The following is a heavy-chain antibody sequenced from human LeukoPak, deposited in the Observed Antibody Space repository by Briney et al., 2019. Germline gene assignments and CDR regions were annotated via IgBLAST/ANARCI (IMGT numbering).Heavy chain of an antibody. CDR3: AREVVITNYFDY. CDR2: IYYSGST. CDR1: GGSISSSSYY. V-gene: IGHV4-39*07. Sequence: PSETLSLTCTVSGGSISSSSYYWGWIRQPPGKGLEWIGSIYYSGSTNYNPSLKSRVTISVDTSKNQFSLKLNSVTAADTAVYYCAREVVITNYFDYWGQGSLVTVSS. J-gene: IGHJ4*02. D-gene: IGHD3-22*01.